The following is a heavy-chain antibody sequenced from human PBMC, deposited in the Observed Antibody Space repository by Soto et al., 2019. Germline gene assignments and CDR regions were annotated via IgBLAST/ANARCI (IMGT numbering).Heavy chain of an antibody. CDR1: GFNFSDYV. Sequence: GGSLRLSCAASGFNFSDYVVHWVRQAPGRGLEWMAFISFDGSNEYYADFVKGRFTISRDNSKNMVYLQVNSLRADDTAVYFCAREGYYDSRGYPYGIDVWGQGTTVTVSS. CDR2: ISFDGSNE. D-gene: IGHD3-22*01. CDR3: AREGYYDSRGYPYGIDV. J-gene: IGHJ6*02. V-gene: IGHV3-30-3*01.